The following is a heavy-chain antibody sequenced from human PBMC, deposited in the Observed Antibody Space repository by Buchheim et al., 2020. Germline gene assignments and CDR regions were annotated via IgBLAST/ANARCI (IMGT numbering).Heavy chain of an antibody. CDR3: ARAKEGSMDVVDY. CDR2: IYYSGST. J-gene: IGHJ4*02. CDR1: GGSISSYY. V-gene: IGHV4-59*01. Sequence: QVQLQESGPGLVKPSETLSLTCTVSGGSISSYYWSWIRQPPGKGLEWIGYIYYSGSTNYNPSFKSRVTISVDTSKNQFSLKLSSVTAADTAVYYCARAKEGSMDVVDYWGQGTL. D-gene: IGHD2-2*01.